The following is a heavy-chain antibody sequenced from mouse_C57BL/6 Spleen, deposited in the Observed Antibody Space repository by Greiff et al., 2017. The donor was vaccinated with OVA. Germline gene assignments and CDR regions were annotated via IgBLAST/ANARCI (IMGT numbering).Heavy chain of an antibody. J-gene: IGHJ2*01. V-gene: IGHV5-16*01. CDR1: GFTFSDYY. Sequence: EVQLMESEGGLVQPGSSMKLSCTASGFTFSDYYMAWVRQVPEKGLEWVANINYDGSSTYYLDSLKSRFIISRDNAKNILYLQMSSLKSEDTATYYCARDYDGGYFDYWGQGTTLTVSS. D-gene: IGHD2-12*01. CDR2: INYDGSST. CDR3: ARDYDGGYFDY.